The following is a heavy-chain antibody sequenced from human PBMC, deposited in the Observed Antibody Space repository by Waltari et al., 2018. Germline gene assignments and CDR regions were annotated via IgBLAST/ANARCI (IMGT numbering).Heavy chain of an antibody. CDR2: IYSGGSST. CDR1: GFTFSSYA. Sequence: EVQLLESGGGLVQPGGSLRLSCAASGFTFSSYAMSWVRQAPGKGLEWVSVIYSGGSSTYYADSVKGRFTISRDNSKNTLYLQMNSLRAEDTAVYYCAKFLYSSDYYGNFFDYWGQGTLVTVSS. D-gene: IGHD3-22*01. V-gene: IGHV3-23*03. J-gene: IGHJ4*02. CDR3: AKFLYSSDYYGNFFDY.